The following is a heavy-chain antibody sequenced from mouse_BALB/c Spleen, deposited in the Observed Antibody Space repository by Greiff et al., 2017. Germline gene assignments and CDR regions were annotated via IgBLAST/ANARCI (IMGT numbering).Heavy chain of an antibody. D-gene: IGHD2-4*01. Sequence: QVQLQQSGAELVRPGTSVKISCKASGYTFTNYWLGWVKQRPGHGLEWIGDIYPGGGYTNYNEKFKGKATLTADTSSSTAYMQLSSLTSEDSAVYFCARFVGFYDYDDSYFDYGGQGTTRTVAS. CDR1: GYTFTNYW. CDR2: IYPGGGYT. V-gene: IGHV1-63*02. CDR3: ARFVGFYDYDDSYFDY. J-gene: IGHJ2*01.